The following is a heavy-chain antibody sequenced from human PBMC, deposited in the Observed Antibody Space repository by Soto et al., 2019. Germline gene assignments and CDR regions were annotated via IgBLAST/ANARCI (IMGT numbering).Heavy chain of an antibody. Sequence: SETLSLTCTVSGASISNYYWSWIRQPPGKGLEWIGNIYYSGSANYNPSLKSRVTISVDTSKSQFSLKLSSVTAADTAVYYCAREVRIRWFDPWGQGTLVTVSS. V-gene: IGHV4-59*01. J-gene: IGHJ5*02. CDR2: IYYSGSA. CDR1: GASISNYY. D-gene: IGHD3-3*02. CDR3: AREVRIRWFDP.